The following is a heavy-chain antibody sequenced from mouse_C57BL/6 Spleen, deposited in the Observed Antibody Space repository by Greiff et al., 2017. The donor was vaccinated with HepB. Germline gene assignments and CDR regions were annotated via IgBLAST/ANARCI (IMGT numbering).Heavy chain of an antibody. J-gene: IGHJ1*03. V-gene: IGHV1-4*01. CDR3: ARSLYYHYEDWYFDV. Sequence: QVQLQQSGAELARPGASVKMSCKASGYTFTSYTMHWVKQRPGQGLEWIGYINPSSGYTKYNQKFKDKATLTADKSSSTAYMQLSSLTSEDSAVYYCARSLYYHYEDWYFDVWGTGTTVTVSS. CDR1: GYTFTSYT. D-gene: IGHD2-4*01. CDR2: INPSSGYT.